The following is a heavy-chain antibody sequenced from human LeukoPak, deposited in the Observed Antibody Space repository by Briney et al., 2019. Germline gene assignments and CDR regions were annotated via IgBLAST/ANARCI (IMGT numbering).Heavy chain of an antibody. V-gene: IGHV3-30*03. J-gene: IGHJ6*02. D-gene: IGHD6-19*01. CDR3: ARDGGGSGFLGYYYYGMDV. CDR1: GFTFSSYG. CDR2: ISYDGSNK. Sequence: GGSLRLSCAASGFTFSSYGMHWVRQAPGKGLEWVAVISYDGSNKYYADSVKGRFTISRDNSKNTLYLQMNSLRAEDTAVYYCARDGGGSGFLGYYYYGMDVWGQGTTVTVSS.